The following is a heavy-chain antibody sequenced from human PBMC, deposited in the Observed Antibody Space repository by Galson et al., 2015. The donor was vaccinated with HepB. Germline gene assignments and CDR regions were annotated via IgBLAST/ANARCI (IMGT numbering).Heavy chain of an antibody. D-gene: IGHD3-22*01. V-gene: IGHV3-48*01. J-gene: IGHJ4*02. Sequence: SLRLSCAASGFTLSSYSMNWVRQAPGKGLEWISYISRSSNIIYSADSVKGRFTVSRDNAKKSLYLQMNSLRVEDTAVYYCARGEYYYDISGYREFDCWGQGTLVTVSS. CDR3: ARGEYYYDISGYREFDC. CDR2: ISRSSNII. CDR1: GFTLSSYS.